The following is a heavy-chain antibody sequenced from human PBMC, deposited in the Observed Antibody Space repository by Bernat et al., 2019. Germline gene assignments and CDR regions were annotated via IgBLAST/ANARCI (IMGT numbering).Heavy chain of an antibody. CDR2: IIPLFGSP. CDR3: ARGSSDCSSSSCPYDY. D-gene: IGHD2-2*01. CDR1: GGTFNNYA. J-gene: IGHJ4*02. V-gene: IGHV1-69*06. Sequence: QVQLVQSGAEVKKPGSSVKVSCKASGGTFNNYAINWVRQAPGQGLEWMGGIIPLFGSPNYAQEFQGRVTITADKSTSTAYMALSSLRSDDTAAYYCARGSSDCSSSSCPYDYWGQGTLVTVSS.